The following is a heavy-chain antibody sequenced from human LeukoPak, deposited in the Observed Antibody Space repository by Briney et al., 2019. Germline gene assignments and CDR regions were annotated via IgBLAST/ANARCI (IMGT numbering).Heavy chain of an antibody. CDR3: ARVLVVRGLINWFDP. Sequence: ASVKVSCKASGYTFIDYYIHWVRQVPGQGFEWMGWINPKSGGTYSPKNFQGRVSMTRDTSISTAYMDLSSLRSDDTAVYYCARVLVVRGLINWFDPWGQGTLVTVSS. CDR1: GYTFIDYY. CDR2: INPKSGGT. J-gene: IGHJ5*02. D-gene: IGHD3-10*01. V-gene: IGHV1-2*02.